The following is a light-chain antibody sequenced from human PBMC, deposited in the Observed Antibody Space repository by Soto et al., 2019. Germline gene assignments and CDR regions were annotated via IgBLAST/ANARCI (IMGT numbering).Light chain of an antibody. CDR1: QSISIN. CDR2: GAS. Sequence: EIVLTQSPGTLSVSPGDRVTLSCRASQSISINLAWYQHKPGQAPRLLIHGASTRATGIPARFSGSGSGTDFTLTISRLEPEDFAVYYCQQYGSSPPWTFGQGTKVDIK. J-gene: IGKJ1*01. V-gene: IGKV3-20*01. CDR3: QQYGSSPPWT.